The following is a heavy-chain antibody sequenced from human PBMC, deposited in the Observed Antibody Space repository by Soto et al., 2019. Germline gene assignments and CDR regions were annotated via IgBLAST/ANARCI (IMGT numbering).Heavy chain of an antibody. CDR3: VRDHHGSGDF. CDR1: GFTFGSYW. CDR2: INSDGTNT. J-gene: IGHJ4*02. D-gene: IGHD3-10*01. V-gene: IGHV3-74*01. Sequence: QAGGSLRLSCAASGFTFGSYWMQWFRQAPGKGLVCVSRINSDGTNTNYADSVKGRFTISRDNAKDTLYLQMNSLRAEDTAVYYCVRDHHGSGDFWGQGPLVTLSS.